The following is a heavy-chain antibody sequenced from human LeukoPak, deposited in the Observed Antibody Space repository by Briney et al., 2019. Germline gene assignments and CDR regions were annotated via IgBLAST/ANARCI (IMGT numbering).Heavy chain of an antibody. CDR3: AKDGARGVIIYYFDY. CDR1: GFTFSSYG. V-gene: IGHV3-30*18. J-gene: IGHJ4*02. D-gene: IGHD3-10*01. Sequence: GGSLRLSCAATGFTFSSYGMHWVRQAPGKGLEWVAVISYDGSNKYYADSVKGRFTISRDNSKNTLYLQMNSLRAEDTAVYYCAKDGARGVIIYYFDYWGQGTLVTVSS. CDR2: ISYDGSNK.